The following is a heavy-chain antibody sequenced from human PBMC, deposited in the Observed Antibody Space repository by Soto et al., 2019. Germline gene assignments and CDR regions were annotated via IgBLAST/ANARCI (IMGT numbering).Heavy chain of an antibody. CDR3: ARARQDIVVVVAATSWFDP. Sequence: QVQLQESGPGLVKPSETLSLTCTVSGGSVSSGSYYWSWIRQPPGKGLEWIGYIYYSGSTNYNPSLKRRVTISVDTSKNQFSLKLSSVTAADTAVYYCARARQDIVVVVAATSWFDPWGQGTLVTVSS. D-gene: IGHD2-15*01. J-gene: IGHJ5*02. CDR2: IYYSGST. CDR1: GGSVSSGSYY. V-gene: IGHV4-61*01.